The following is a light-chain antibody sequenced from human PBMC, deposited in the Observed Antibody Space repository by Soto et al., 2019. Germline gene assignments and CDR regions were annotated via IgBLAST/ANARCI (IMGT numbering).Light chain of an antibody. CDR3: SSFTTSHTYV. V-gene: IGLV2-11*01. Sequence: QSALTQPHSVSGSPGQSVTISCTGTSVDVGAYDFVSWYQQHPGKAPTLLIYVVSGRPSGVPHRFSGSKSGNAASLTISGLQAEDEADYYCSSFTTSHTYVFGTGTKVTVL. CDR2: VVS. CDR1: SVDVGAYDF. J-gene: IGLJ1*01.